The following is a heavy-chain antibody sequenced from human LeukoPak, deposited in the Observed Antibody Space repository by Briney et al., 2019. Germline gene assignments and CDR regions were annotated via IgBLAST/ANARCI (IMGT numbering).Heavy chain of an antibody. V-gene: IGHV4-30-4*01. CDR2: IYYSGST. J-gene: IGHJ5*02. D-gene: IGHD6-13*01. CDR1: GGSISSGDYY. CDR3: ARRGYSRSWYAGFDP. Sequence: PSETLSHTCTVSGGSISSGDYYWSWIRQPPGKGLEWIGYIYYSGSTYYNPSLKSRVTISVDTSENQFSLKLSSVTAADTAVYYCARRGYSRSWYAGFDPWGQGTLVTVSS.